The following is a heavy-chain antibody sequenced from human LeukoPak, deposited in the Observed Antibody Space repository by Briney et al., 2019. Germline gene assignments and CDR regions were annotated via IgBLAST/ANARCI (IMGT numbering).Heavy chain of an antibody. J-gene: IGHJ4*02. CDR3: ANSEFYVSGKYAGLDN. CDR2: IGDDT. V-gene: IGHV3-23*01. D-gene: IGHD3-10*01. Sequence: GGSLRLSCAASGLTFSTYVMNWVLQAPGKGLEWVSTIGDDTYYADSVKGRITVSRDNSRNTLYLQMNFLGVEDTAVYYCANSEFYVSGKYAGLDNWGQGTLVTVSS. CDR1: GLTFSTYV.